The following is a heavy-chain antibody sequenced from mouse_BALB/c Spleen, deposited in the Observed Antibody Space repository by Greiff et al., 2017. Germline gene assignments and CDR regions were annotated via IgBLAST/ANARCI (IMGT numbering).Heavy chain of an antibody. V-gene: IGHV5-15*02. CDR1: GFTFSDYG. Sequence: EVKLMESGGGLVQPGGSRKLSCAASGFTFSDYGMAWVRQAPGKGPEWVAFISNLAYSIYYADTVTGRFTISRENAKNTLYLEMSSLRSEDTAMYYCARDPGYAMDYWGQGTSVTVSS. J-gene: IGHJ4*01. CDR3: ARDPGYAMDY. CDR2: ISNLAYSI.